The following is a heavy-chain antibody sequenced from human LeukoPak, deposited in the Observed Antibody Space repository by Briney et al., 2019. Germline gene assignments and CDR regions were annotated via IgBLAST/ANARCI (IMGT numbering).Heavy chain of an antibody. V-gene: IGHV3-21*04. CDR1: GFTFSSYS. D-gene: IGHD1-14*01. CDR3: AKDVRYNDY. CDR2: ITSSSDYV. J-gene: IGHJ4*02. Sequence: GGSLRLSCTASGFTFSSYSMNWVRQAPGKGLEWVSSITSSSDYVYYADSVKGRFTISRDNAENSLHLQMNSLSAEDTAVYYCAKDVRYNDYWGQGTLVTVSS.